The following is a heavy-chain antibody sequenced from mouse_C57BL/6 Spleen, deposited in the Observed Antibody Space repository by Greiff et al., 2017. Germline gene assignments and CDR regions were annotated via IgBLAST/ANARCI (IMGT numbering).Heavy chain of an antibody. Sequence: VQLQQPGAELVMPGASVKLSCKASGYTFTSYWMHWVKQRPGQGLEWIGELDPSDSYTNYNQKFKGKSTLTVDKASSPAYTQLSSLTSEYSAVYYCARSGVDCYYEVYAMDYWGQGTSVTVSS. CDR3: ARSGVDCYYEVYAMDY. V-gene: IGHV1-69*01. J-gene: IGHJ4*01. D-gene: IGHD2-3*01. CDR1: GYTFTSYW. CDR2: LDPSDSYT.